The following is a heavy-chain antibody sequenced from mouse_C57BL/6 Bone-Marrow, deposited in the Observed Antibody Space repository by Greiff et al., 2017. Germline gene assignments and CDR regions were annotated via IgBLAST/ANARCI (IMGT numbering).Heavy chain of an antibody. J-gene: IGHJ4*01. V-gene: IGHV1-15*01. CDR2: IDPETGGT. Sequence: LVESGAELVRPGASVTLSCKASGYTFTDYEMHWVKQTPVHGLEWIGAIDPETGGTAYNQKFKGKAILTADKSSSTAYMELRSLTSEDSAVYYCTRFYYWGQGTSVTVSS. CDR3: TRFYY. CDR1: GYTFTDYE.